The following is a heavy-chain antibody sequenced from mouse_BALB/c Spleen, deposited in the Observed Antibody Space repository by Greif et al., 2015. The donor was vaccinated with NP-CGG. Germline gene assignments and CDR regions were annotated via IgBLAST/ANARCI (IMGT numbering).Heavy chain of an antibody. J-gene: IGHJ2*01. CDR2: ILPGSGST. CDR1: GYTFSSYW. Sequence: QVQLQQPGAELMKPGASVKISCKATGYTFSSYWIEWVKQRPGHGLEWIGEILPGSGSTNYNEKFKGKATFTADTSSNTAYMQLSSLTSEDSAVYYCARPLYGNYVDYWGQGTTLTVSS. CDR3: ARPLYGNYVDY. V-gene: IGHV1-9*01. D-gene: IGHD2-1*01.